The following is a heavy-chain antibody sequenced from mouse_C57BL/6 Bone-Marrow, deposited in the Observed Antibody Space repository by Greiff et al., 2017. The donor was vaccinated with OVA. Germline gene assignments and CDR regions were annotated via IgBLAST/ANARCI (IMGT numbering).Heavy chain of an antibody. CDR3: AREDWDAYFDY. CDR1: GFTFSDYG. Sequence: EVQVVESGGGLVKPGGSLKLSCAASGFTFSDYGMHWVRQAPETGLEWVAYISSGSSTIYYADTVKGRFTISRDNAKNTLFLQMTSLRSEDTAMYYCAREDWDAYFDYWGQGTTLTVSS. J-gene: IGHJ2*01. V-gene: IGHV5-17*01. CDR2: ISSGSSTI. D-gene: IGHD4-1*01.